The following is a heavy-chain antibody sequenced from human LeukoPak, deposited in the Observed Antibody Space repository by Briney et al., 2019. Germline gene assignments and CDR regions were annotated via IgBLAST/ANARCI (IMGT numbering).Heavy chain of an antibody. J-gene: IGHJ4*02. CDR3: ARERIFGVVRGRYFDY. Sequence: SETLSLTCTVSGGSISNNNDYWGWIRQPPGKGLEWIGSIYYSGSTNYNPSLKSRVTMSVDTSKNQFSLKLSSVTAADTAVYYCARERIFGVVRGRYFDYWGQGTLVTVSS. D-gene: IGHD3-3*01. CDR2: IYYSGST. V-gene: IGHV4-39*07. CDR1: GGSISNNNDY.